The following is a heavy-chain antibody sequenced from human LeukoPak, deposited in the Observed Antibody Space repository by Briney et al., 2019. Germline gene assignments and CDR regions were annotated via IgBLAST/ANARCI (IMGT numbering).Heavy chain of an antibody. CDR3: ARHQTGSGLYYFDY. Sequence: SETLSLTCTVSGGSISSYYWSWIRQPPGKGLEWIGYIYYSGSTNYNPSLKSRVTISVDTSKNQFSLKLSSVTAADTAVYYCARHQTGSGLYYFDYWGQGTLVTVSS. CDR1: GGSISSYY. J-gene: IGHJ4*02. D-gene: IGHD3/OR15-3a*01. V-gene: IGHV4-59*01. CDR2: IYYSGST.